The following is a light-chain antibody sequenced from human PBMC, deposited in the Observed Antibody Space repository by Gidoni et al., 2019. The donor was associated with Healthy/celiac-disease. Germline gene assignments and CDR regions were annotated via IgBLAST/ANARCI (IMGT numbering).Light chain of an antibody. CDR3: AAWDDSLNGLVV. CDR2: SNN. J-gene: IGLJ2*01. CDR1: SSNIGSNT. V-gene: IGLV1-44*01. Sequence: QSVLTPPPSASGTPGQRVTISCSRSSSNIGSNTVNWYQQLPGTAPKLLIYSNNQRPSGVPDRFSGSKSGTSASLAISGLQSEDEADYYCAAWDDSLNGLVVFGGGTKLTVL.